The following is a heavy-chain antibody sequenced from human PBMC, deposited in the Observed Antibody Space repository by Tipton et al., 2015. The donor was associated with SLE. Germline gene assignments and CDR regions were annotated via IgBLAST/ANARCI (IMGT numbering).Heavy chain of an antibody. Sequence: TLSLTCTVSGGSISSYYWSWIRQPPGKGLEWIGYIYYSGSTNYNPSLKSRVTISADTSKNQFSLKLSSVTAADTAVYYCAVAVVPAGMDVWGQGTTVTVSS. CDR1: GGSISSYY. CDR2: IYYSGST. CDR3: AVAVVPAGMDV. V-gene: IGHV4-59*12. D-gene: IGHD2-15*01. J-gene: IGHJ6*02.